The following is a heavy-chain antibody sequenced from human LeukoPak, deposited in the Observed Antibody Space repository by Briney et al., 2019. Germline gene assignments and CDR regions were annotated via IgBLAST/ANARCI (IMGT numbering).Heavy chain of an antibody. V-gene: IGHV4-34*01. Sequence: SETLSLTCAVYGGSFSGYSWNWIRQPPGEGLEWIGEINHSGSTNYNPSLKSRVTMSVDTSKNQFSLKLRSVTAADTAVYYCARVRCSSTSCYVKAFDYWGQGTLVTVPS. CDR3: ARVRCSSTSCYVKAFDY. D-gene: IGHD2-2*01. J-gene: IGHJ4*02. CDR1: GGSFSGYS. CDR2: INHSGST.